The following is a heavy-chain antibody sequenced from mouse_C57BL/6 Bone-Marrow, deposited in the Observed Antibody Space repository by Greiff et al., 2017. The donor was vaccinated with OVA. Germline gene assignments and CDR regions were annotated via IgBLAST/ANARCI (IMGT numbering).Heavy chain of an antibody. CDR3: ARGAD. J-gene: IGHJ3*01. V-gene: IGHV1-69*01. Sequence: QVQLKQPGAELVMPGASVKLSCKASGYTFTSYWMHWVKQRPGQGLEWIGEIDPSDSYTNYNQKFKGKSTLTVDKSSSTAYMQLSSLTSEDSAVYYCARGADWGPGTLVTVSA. CDR2: IDPSDSYT. CDR1: GYTFTSYW.